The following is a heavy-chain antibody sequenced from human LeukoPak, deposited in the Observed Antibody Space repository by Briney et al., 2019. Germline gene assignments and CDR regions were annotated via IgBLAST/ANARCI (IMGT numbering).Heavy chain of an antibody. V-gene: IGHV3-23*01. CDR2: ISGSGGST. D-gene: IGHD4-11*01. J-gene: IGHJ3*02. Sequence: GGSLRLSCTASGFTFGDYAMSWFRQAPGKGLEWVSSISGSGGSTYYAGSVKGRFTISRDNSKNTLYLQMNSLRAEDTAVYYCAKVASAYTYDAFDIWGQGTMVTVSS. CDR3: AKVASAYTYDAFDI. CDR1: GFTFGDYA.